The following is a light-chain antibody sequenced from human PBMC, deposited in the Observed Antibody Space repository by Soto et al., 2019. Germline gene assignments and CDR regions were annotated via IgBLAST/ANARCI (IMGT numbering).Light chain of an antibody. J-gene: IGLJ2*01. CDR2: DVN. Sequence: QSVLTQPASVSGSPGQSITISCTGTSSDVGGYKYVSWYQQHTGKAPKLLIYDVNDRPSGVSIRFSGSKSGNAASLTISGLQTEDEAIYYCSSKTSSSTRVIFGGGTKVTVL. CDR3: SSKTSSSTRVI. V-gene: IGLV2-14*03. CDR1: SSDVGGYKY.